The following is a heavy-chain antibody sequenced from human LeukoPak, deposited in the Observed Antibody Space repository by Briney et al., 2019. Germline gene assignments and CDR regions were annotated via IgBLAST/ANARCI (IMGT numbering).Heavy chain of an antibody. J-gene: IGHJ4*02. Sequence: QTGGSLRLSCAASGFTFSSYSMNWVRQAPGKGLEWVSAISGSGGSTYYADSVKGRFTISRDNSKNTLYLQMNSLRAEDTAVYYCAKDYYGSGSYRYWGQGTLVTVSS. CDR3: AKDYYGSGSYRY. D-gene: IGHD3-10*01. CDR1: GFTFSSYS. CDR2: ISGSGGST. V-gene: IGHV3-23*01.